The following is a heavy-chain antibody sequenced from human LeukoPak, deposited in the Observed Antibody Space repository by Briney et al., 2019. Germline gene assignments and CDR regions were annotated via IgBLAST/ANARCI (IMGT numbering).Heavy chain of an antibody. CDR1: GGSISSNY. V-gene: IGHV4-59*01. J-gene: IGHJ4*02. CDR2: IYYSGST. CDR3: ARGPYDSSGYYYFDY. D-gene: IGHD3-22*01. Sequence: PSETLSLTSTVPGGSISSNYWSWIRQPPGKGLEGIGYIYYSGSTNYNPSLKSRVTISVDTSKNQFSLKLSSVTAADTAVYYCARGPYDSSGYYYFDYWGQGTLVTVS.